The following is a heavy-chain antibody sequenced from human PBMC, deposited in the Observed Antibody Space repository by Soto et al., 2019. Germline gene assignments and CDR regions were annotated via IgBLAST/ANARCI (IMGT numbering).Heavy chain of an antibody. CDR2: IYYSGST. Sequence: SETLSLTCAVHSGSFSSYYCTWTRQPPGKGLEWIGYIYYSGSTNYNPSLKSRVTISVDTSKSQFSLKLSSVTAADTAVYYCSYSGYDFYYFDYWGQGTLVTVSS. D-gene: IGHD5-12*01. J-gene: IGHJ4*02. CDR3: SYSGYDFYYFDY. V-gene: IGHV4-59*08. CDR1: SGSFSSYY.